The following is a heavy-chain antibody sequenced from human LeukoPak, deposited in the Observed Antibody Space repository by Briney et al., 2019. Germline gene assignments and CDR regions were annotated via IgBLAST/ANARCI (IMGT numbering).Heavy chain of an antibody. CDR1: GFTFSSYA. D-gene: IGHD5-18*01. CDR2: ISGSGGST. CDR3: AKYGAGGRYSYGYAYFDY. V-gene: IGHV3-23*01. Sequence: GGSLRLSCAASGFTFSSYAMSWVRQAPGKGLEWVSAISGSGGSTYYADSVKGRFTISRDNSKNTLYLQMNSLRAEATAVYYCAKYGAGGRYSYGYAYFDYWGQGTLVTVSS. J-gene: IGHJ4*02.